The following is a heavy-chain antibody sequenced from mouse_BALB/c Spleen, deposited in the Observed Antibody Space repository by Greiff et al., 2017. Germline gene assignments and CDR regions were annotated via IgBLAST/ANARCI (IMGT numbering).Heavy chain of an antibody. CDR2: INPSTGYT. CDR1: GYTFTSYW. D-gene: IGHD4-1*01. V-gene: IGHV1-7*01. CDR3: AKLGRAWFAY. Sequence: LQESGAGLAKPGASVKMSCKASGYTFTSYWMHWVKQRPGQGLEWIGYINPSTGYTEYNQKFKDKATLTADKSSSTAYMQLSSLTSEDSAVYYCAKLGRAWFAYWGQGTLVTVSA. J-gene: IGHJ3*01.